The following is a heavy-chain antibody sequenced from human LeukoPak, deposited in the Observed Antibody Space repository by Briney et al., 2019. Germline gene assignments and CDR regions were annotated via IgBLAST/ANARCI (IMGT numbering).Heavy chain of an antibody. V-gene: IGHV3-30-3*01. D-gene: IGHD6-13*01. J-gene: IGHJ4*02. CDR3: ARGGDSSSWYENNYFDY. CDR1: GFTFSSYA. CDR2: ISYDGSNK. Sequence: GRSLRLSCAASGFTFSSYAIHWVRQAPGKGLEWVAVISYDGSNKYYADSVKGRFTISRDNAKNSLYLQMNSLRAEDTAVYYCARGGDSSSWYENNYFDYWGQGTLVTVSS.